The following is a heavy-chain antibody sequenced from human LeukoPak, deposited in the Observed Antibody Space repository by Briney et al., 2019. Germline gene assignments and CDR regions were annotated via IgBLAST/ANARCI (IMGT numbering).Heavy chain of an antibody. D-gene: IGHD3-16*01. V-gene: IGHV1-8*01. J-gene: IGHJ4*02. CDR1: GYTFTSYD. CDR2: VNPKSGDT. Sequence: GASVKVSCKASGYTFTSYDINWVRQAPGHGLEWMGWVNPKSGDTRYAQKFQGRATMTRDTSISTAYMELSSLTSEDTAVYYCARNQYGFGRNWGQGTLVTVSS. CDR3: ARNQYGFGRN.